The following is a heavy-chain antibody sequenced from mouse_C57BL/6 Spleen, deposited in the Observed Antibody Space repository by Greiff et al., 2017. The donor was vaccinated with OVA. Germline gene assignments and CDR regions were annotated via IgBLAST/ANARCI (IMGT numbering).Heavy chain of an antibody. D-gene: IGHD2-3*01. CDR3: AKTGIYDGNYYAMDY. V-gene: IGHV2-5*01. CDR2: IWRGGST. J-gene: IGHJ4*01. Sequence: QVQLKESGPGLVQPSQSLSITCTVSGFSLTSYGVHWVRQSPGQGLEWLGVIWRGGSTDYNAAFMSSLSITKDNSKSQVFFKMNSLQADDTAIYYGAKTGIYDGNYYAMDYWGQGTSVTVSS. CDR1: GFSLTSYG.